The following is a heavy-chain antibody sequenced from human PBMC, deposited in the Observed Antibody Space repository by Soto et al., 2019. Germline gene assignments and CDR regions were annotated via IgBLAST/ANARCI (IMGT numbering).Heavy chain of an antibody. CDR3: ARHGPLISVWFDP. Sequence: GESLKISCKDSGYSVTSYWISWVRQMPGKGLEWMGRIDPSDSETNYSPSFQGHVTISADKSFSTAYLQWSSLKASDTAMYYCARHGPLISVWFDPWGQGTQVTRLL. J-gene: IGHJ5*02. CDR2: IDPSDSET. CDR1: GYSVTSYW. V-gene: IGHV5-10-1*01.